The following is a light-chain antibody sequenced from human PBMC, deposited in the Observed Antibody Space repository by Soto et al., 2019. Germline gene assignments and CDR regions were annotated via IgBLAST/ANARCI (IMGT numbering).Light chain of an antibody. CDR1: QSISTW. Sequence: DIQMTQSPSTLSASVGDRVTITCRASQSISTWLAWYQQKPGKAPKLLIYKASSLESGVPSRFSGSGSGTEFTLTISSLQPDDFAPYYCQQYNDYSPYTFGQGPKLEIK. V-gene: IGKV1-5*03. CDR3: QQYNDYSPYT. J-gene: IGKJ2*01. CDR2: KAS.